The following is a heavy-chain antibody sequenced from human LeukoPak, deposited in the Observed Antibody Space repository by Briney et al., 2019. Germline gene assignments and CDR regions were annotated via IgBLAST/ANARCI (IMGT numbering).Heavy chain of an antibody. CDR3: ARVDRGYSYGIDAFDI. D-gene: IGHD5-18*01. Sequence: GGSLRLSCAASGFTFSSYAMSWVRQAPGKGLEWVAVISYDGSNKYYADSVKGRFTISRDNSKNTLYLQMNSLRAEDTAVYYCARVDRGYSYGIDAFDIWGQGTMVTVSS. CDR1: GFTFSSYA. CDR2: ISYDGSNK. V-gene: IGHV3-30-3*01. J-gene: IGHJ3*02.